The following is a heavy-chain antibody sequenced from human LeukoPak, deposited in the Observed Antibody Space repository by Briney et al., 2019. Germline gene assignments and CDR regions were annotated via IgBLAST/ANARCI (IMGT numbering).Heavy chain of an antibody. Sequence: PGGSRRLSCAASGFTFSSYGMHWVRQAPGKGLEWVAVIWYDGSNKYYADSVKGRFTISRDNSKNTLYLQMNSLRAEDTAVYYCAKGGDDYGDSYPFDYWGQGTLVTVSS. D-gene: IGHD4-17*01. CDR3: AKGGDDYGDSYPFDY. V-gene: IGHV3-30*02. J-gene: IGHJ4*02. CDR1: GFTFSSYG. CDR2: IWYDGSNK.